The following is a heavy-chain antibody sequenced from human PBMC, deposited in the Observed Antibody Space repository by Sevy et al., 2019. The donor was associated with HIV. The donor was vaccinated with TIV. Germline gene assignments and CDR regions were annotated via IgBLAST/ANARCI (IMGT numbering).Heavy chain of an antibody. Sequence: ASVKVSCKVSGYTLTKLSIHWVRQAPGKGLEWLGDLDPQDDEIIYAQRFQGRLTMTEDTSTETAYMELSSLTSEDTAVYYCATVGLRYYSGSSSYQGDWFDPWGQGTLVTVSS. V-gene: IGHV1-24*01. CDR3: ATVGLRYYSGSSSYQGDWFDP. CDR2: LDPQDDEI. J-gene: IGHJ5*02. CDR1: GYTLTKLS. D-gene: IGHD2-15*01.